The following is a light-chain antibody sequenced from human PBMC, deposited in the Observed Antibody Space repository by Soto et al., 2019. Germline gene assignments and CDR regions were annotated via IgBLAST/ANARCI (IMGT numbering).Light chain of an antibody. CDR2: EVS. V-gene: IGLV2-14*01. CDR1: SSDVGGDNY. J-gene: IGLJ1*01. CDR3: TSYTSSSTYV. Sequence: SALTQPASVSGSPGQSITISCSRTSSDVGGDNYVSWYQQHPGRAPKLIIYEVSNRPSGVSNRFSGSKSGTTASLPISGLQTEDEAEYYCTSYTSSSTYVFGTGTKVTVL.